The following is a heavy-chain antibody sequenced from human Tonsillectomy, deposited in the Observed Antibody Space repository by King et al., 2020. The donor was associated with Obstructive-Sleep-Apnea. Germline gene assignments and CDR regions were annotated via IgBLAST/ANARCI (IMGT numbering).Heavy chain of an antibody. V-gene: IGHV3-13*01. Sequence: QLVQSGGALVQPGGSPRLSCAASGFTFVTYDMHWVRQAAGKGLEWVSFINSGGDTSYAGSVKGRFTISRDDAKNSLYLHMNSLSAGDTAIYYCARENSTASYYGMDVWGQGTTVTVSS. CDR3: ARENSTASYYGMDV. CDR2: INSGGDT. J-gene: IGHJ6*02. D-gene: IGHD2/OR15-2a*01. CDR1: GFTFVTYD.